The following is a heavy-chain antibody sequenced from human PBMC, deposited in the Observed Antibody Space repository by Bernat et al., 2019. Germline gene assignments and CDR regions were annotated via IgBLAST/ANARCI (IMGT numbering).Heavy chain of an antibody. J-gene: IGHJ4*02. CDR2: VRYDESKK. Sequence: QVQLVESGGGVVQPGGSLRLSCAASGFTFSTFAMHWVRQAPGKGLEWVAYVRYDESKKFYAYSVKGRFTISRDNSKNTLYLQMNILSAEDTAVYYCAKSGTVATYFDYWGQGTLVTVSS. V-gene: IGHV3-30*02. CDR1: GFTFSTFA. CDR3: AKSGTVATYFDY. D-gene: IGHD5-12*01.